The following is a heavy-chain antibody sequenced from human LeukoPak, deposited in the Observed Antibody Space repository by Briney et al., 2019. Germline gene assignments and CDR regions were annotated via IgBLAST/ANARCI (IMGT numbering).Heavy chain of an antibody. Sequence: GESLKISCNGSGYSFTSNWIGWVRQMPGKGLEWMGIIYPGDSDTRCSPSLQGQVTISADKSLSTAYLQWSSLKASDTAMYYCASHQTNSGYDNFDYWGQGTLVTVSS. CDR3: ASHQTNSGYDNFDY. CDR1: GYSFTSNW. CDR2: IYPGDSDT. V-gene: IGHV5-51*01. J-gene: IGHJ4*02. D-gene: IGHD5-12*01.